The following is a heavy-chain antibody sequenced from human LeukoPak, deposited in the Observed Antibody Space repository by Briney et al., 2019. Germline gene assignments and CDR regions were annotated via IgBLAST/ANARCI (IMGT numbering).Heavy chain of an antibody. CDR3: ARGYVFVRGRYRPYSDY. CDR1: GFTFRTYS. CDR2: ISGSTGYI. D-gene: IGHD3-16*02. V-gene: IGHV3-21*01. Sequence: PGGSLRLSCVASGFTFRTYSMHWVRQAPGKGLEWVSSISGSTGYIYYADSVRGRFTISRDNSKNSLYLQMNSLRAEDTAVYYWARGYVFVRGRYRPYSDYRGQGTLVTVSS. J-gene: IGHJ4*02.